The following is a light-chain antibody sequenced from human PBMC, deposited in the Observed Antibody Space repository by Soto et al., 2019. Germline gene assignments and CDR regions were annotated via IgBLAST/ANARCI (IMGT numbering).Light chain of an antibody. CDR3: QQYGGSPPT. V-gene: IGKV3-20*01. CDR2: GAS. CDR1: QSISNNF. Sequence: EIVLTQSPGTLSLSPGESAALSCRASQSISNNFLAWYQRKPGQAPRLLIYGASYRATDIPYRFSGSGSGTDFTLTITRLEPDDFAVYYCQQYGGSPPTFGQGTPVEVK. J-gene: IGKJ1*01.